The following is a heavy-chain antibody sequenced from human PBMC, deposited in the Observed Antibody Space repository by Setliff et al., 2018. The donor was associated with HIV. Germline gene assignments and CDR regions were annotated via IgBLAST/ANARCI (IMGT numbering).Heavy chain of an antibody. CDR3: ASRSGWSLDY. J-gene: IGHJ4*01. Sequence: PSETLSLTCAVYGGSFSGYYWSWIRQPPGKGLKWIGEIIPSGSTNYNPSLKSRVTISVDTSKNQFSLKLSSVTAADTAVYYCASRSGWSLDYRGQERWSPSPQ. CDR1: GGSFSGYY. CDR2: IIPSGST. D-gene: IGHD6-19*01. V-gene: IGHV4-34*12.